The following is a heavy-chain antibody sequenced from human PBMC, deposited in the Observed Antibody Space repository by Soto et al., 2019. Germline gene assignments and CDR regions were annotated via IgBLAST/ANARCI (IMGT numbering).Heavy chain of an antibody. D-gene: IGHD2-15*01. CDR2: IKTDGTET. CDR3: AREGRLLGAFDI. Sequence: EVQLVESGGGLVQPGGSLRLSCAASGFTFNNWMTCVLQAPGKGLECVANIKTDGTETFYVDSVKGRFTISRDNVKNTLYLQMNSLGAEDTAEYYWAREGRLLGAFDIWGQGTRVTVSA. CDR1: GFTFNNW. V-gene: IGHV3-7*01. J-gene: IGHJ3*02.